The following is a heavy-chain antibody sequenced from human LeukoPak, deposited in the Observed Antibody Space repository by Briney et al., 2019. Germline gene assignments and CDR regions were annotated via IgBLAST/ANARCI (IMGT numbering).Heavy chain of an antibody. CDR2: IRSKANSYAT. D-gene: IGHD3-22*01. CDR1: GFTFSGSA. Sequence: GGSLRLSCAASGFTFSGSAMHRVRQASGKGLEWVGRIRSKANSYATAYAASVKGRFTISRDDSKNTAYLQMHSLKDEDTDVYYCTGRPYDSSGYFPDYWGQGTLVTVSS. CDR3: TGRPYDSSGYFPDY. V-gene: IGHV3-73*01. J-gene: IGHJ4*02.